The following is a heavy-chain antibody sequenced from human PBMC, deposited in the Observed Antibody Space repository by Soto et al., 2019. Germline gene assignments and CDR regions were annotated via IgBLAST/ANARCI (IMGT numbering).Heavy chain of an antibody. V-gene: IGHV3-23*01. Sequence: EVQLLVSGGGLVQPGGSLRLSCAASGFTFSSYAMIWVRPVPGKGLEWVAAIDGSGGDTYYSDSVKGRFTVSRDNSKNTLYLQMNSLRVDDTAVYYCAKEGYSSGWYWDFWGQGTLVTVPS. J-gene: IGHJ4*02. D-gene: IGHD6-19*01. CDR1: GFTFSSYA. CDR3: AKEGYSSGWYWDF. CDR2: IDGSGGDT.